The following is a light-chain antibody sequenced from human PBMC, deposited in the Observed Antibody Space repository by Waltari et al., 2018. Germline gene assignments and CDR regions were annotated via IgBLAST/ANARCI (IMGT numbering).Light chain of an antibody. Sequence: QSALTQPASVSGSPGQSITLSCTGTSSDVGSYNLVPWYQQHPGKAPQLMVYEVSKRPSGVSNRFSGSKSSNTASLTISGLQAEDEADYYCCSYAGSITYVFGTGTKVTVL. J-gene: IGLJ1*01. CDR2: EVS. V-gene: IGLV2-23*02. CDR1: SSDVGSYNL. CDR3: CSYAGSITYV.